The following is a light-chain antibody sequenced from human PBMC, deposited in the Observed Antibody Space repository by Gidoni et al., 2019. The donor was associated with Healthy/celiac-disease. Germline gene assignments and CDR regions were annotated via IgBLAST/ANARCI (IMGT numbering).Light chain of an antibody. J-gene: IGKJ1*01. Sequence: EIMLTQSPGPLSLSPGERATLSCRASQSVSSSSLAWYPRKPGQAPRLLIYGASSRATGIPDRFSGSWSWTVFTLTISRLEPEDFAVYYCQHYGSSPRFGQGTKVEIK. V-gene: IGKV3-20*01. CDR2: GAS. CDR3: QHYGSSPR. CDR1: QSVSSSS.